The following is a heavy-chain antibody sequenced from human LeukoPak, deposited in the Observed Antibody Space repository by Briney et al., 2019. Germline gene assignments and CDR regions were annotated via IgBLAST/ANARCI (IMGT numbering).Heavy chain of an antibody. CDR3: ARVTQYSYGFLGVGADPEGAFDI. D-gene: IGHD5-18*01. J-gene: IGHJ3*02. V-gene: IGHV4-39*07. CDR1: GGSISSSSYY. Sequence: PSETLSLTCTVSGGSISSSSYYWGWIRQPPGKGLEWIGSIYYSGSTYYNPSLKRRVTISVDTSKNQFSLKLSSVTAADTAVYYCARVTQYSYGFLGVGADPEGAFDIWGQGTMVTVSS. CDR2: IYYSGST.